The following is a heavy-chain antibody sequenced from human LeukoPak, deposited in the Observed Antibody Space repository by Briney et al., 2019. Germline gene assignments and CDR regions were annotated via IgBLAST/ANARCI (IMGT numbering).Heavy chain of an antibody. J-gene: IGHJ4*02. D-gene: IGHD3-22*01. V-gene: IGHV3-20*04. CDR3: ARIYYDSSGPAGYFDY. CDR1: GFTFDDYG. Sequence: GGSLRLSCAASGFTFDDYGMSWVRQAPGKGLEWVSGINWNGGSTGYADSVKGRFTISRDNAKNSLYLQMNSLRAEDTALYYCARIYYDSSGPAGYFDYWGQGTLVTVS. CDR2: INWNGGST.